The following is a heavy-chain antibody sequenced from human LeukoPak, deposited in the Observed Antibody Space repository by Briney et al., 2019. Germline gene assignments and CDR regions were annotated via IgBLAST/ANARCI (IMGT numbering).Heavy chain of an antibody. CDR1: GFTFDGPG. CDR3: ARARGSGYYFVPVH. V-gene: IGHV3-20*04. Sequence: GSLRLSCAGSGFTFDGPGITWVRQAPGKGLEWVSGINWNGGSTGYADSVKGRFTISRDNAKNSLYLQMNSLRAEDTALYYCARARGSGYYFVPVHWGQGTLVTVSS. J-gene: IGHJ4*02. D-gene: IGHD3-22*01. CDR2: INWNGGST.